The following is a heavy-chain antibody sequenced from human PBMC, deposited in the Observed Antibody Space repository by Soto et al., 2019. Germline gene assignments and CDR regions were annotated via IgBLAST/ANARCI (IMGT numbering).Heavy chain of an antibody. D-gene: IGHD2-21*02. CDR1: GGSFSGYY. Sequence: QVQLQQWGAGLLKPSETLSLTCAVYGGSFSGYYWSWIRQPPGKGLEWIGEINHSGSTNYNPSLKXRXTXXVDTAKNQFSLKLSSVTAADTAVYYCARGHDFDDLWGRGTLVTVSS. CDR3: ARGHDFDDL. J-gene: IGHJ2*01. V-gene: IGHV4-34*01. CDR2: INHSGST.